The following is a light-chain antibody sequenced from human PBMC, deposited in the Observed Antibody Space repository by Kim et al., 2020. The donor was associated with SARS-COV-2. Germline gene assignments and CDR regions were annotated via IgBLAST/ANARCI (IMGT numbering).Light chain of an antibody. CDR3: QQFNMWPLT. V-gene: IGKV3-15*01. CDR1: QIIGNN. CDR2: RAS. J-gene: IGKJ4*01. Sequence: ILLTQSPATLSVSPGERATLSCRASQIIGNNLAWYEQKVGQSPRLLVYRASNRATDIPARFSGSGSGTEFTITISSLQSEDFAVYYCQQFNMWPLTLGGGTKVDIK.